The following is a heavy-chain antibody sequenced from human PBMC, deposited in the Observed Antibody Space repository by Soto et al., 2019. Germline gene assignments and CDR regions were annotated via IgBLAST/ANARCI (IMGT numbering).Heavy chain of an antibody. J-gene: IGHJ5*02. V-gene: IGHV1-46*01. CDR3: VRAPYGSGLNWSDP. CDR1: GYTFTSYY. Sequence: ASVTVSCKASGYTFTSYYMHWVRQARGQGLEWMGIINPTVSSTSYSQKFQGRVTMTSATSTSTVNIELSSLRSEDTAEDYAVRAPYGSGLNWSDPWGQGTLVTVSS. D-gene: IGHD3-10*01. CDR2: INPTVSST.